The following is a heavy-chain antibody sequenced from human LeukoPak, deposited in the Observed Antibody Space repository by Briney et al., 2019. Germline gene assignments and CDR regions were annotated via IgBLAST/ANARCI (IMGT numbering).Heavy chain of an antibody. D-gene: IGHD3-10*01. CDR2: IQSGGIT. J-gene: IGHJ6*02. Sequence: GGSLRLSCVASGFIVSSNYMSWVRQAPGKGLEWVSVIQSGGITDHADSVKGRFTISRDNSKNTLYLQMNSLRAEDTAVYYCAKDGQGNYYGSGSYYRRNYYYYYGMDVWGQGTTVTVSS. V-gene: IGHV3-53*01. CDR3: AKDGQGNYYGSGSYYRRNYYYYYGMDV. CDR1: GFIVSSNY.